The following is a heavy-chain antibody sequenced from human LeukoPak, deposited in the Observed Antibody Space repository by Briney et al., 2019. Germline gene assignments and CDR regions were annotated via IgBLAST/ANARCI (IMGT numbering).Heavy chain of an antibody. CDR2: ISSSGIYI. D-gene: IGHD2-2*01. J-gene: IGHJ6*03. Sequence: LSLTCAVSGGSISSGGYSWSWVRQAPGRGLEWVSSISSSGIYIYYADSVKGRFTISRDNAKKSLYLQMNSLRGEDTAVYYCARDRVGDIVVVPAGVMDVWGKGTTVTVSS. CDR1: GGSISSGGYS. V-gene: IGHV3-21*01. CDR3: ARDRVGDIVVVPAGVMDV.